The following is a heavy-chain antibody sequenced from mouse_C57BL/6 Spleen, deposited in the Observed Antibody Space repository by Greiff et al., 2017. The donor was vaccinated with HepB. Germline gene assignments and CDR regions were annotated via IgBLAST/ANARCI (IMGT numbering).Heavy chain of an antibody. CDR3: AREGDYYGSSPLAY. V-gene: IGHV5-15*01. CDR1: GFTFSDYG. Sequence: EVQVVESGGGLVQPGGSLKLSCAASGFTFSDYGMAWVRQAPRKGPEWVAFISNLAYSIYYADTVTGRFTISRENAKNTLYLEMSSLRSEDTAMYYCAREGDYYGSSPLAYWGQGTLVTVSA. CDR2: ISNLAYSI. J-gene: IGHJ3*01. D-gene: IGHD1-1*01.